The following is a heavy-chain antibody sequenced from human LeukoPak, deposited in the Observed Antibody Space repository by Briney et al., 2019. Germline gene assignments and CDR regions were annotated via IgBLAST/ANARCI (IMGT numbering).Heavy chain of an antibody. Sequence: GASVKVSCKSSGYTFTGYYMHWVRQAPGQGLEWMGWINPNSGGTNYAQKFQGGVTMTRDTSISTAYMELSRLRSHDTAVYYCASDPIPMVRGVIFGGWFDPWGQGTLVTVSS. CDR1: GYTFTGYY. J-gene: IGHJ5*02. V-gene: IGHV1-2*02. CDR3: ASDPIPMVRGVIFGGWFDP. D-gene: IGHD3-10*01. CDR2: INPNSGGT.